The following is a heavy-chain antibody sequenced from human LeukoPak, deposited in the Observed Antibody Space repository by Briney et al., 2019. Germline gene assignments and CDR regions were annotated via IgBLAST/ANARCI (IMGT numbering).Heavy chain of an antibody. V-gene: IGHV3-23*01. CDR1: GFTFSSYA. Sequence: PGGSLRLSCAASGFTFSSYAMSWVRQGPGKGLEWVSAISGSGDSTYYAHSVKGRFTISRDNSKNTLYLQMSSLRAEDTAVYYCAKEASGWSNNWFDPWGQGTLVTVSS. CDR2: ISGSGDST. J-gene: IGHJ5*02. CDR3: AKEASGWSNNWFDP. D-gene: IGHD6-19*01.